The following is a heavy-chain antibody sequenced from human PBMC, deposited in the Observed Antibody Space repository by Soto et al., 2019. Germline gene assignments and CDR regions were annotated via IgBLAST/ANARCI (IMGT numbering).Heavy chain of an antibody. Sequence: QITLKESGPTLVKPTQTLTLTCTFFGFSLSTSGVGVGWVRQPPGKALEWLALIYWDDDRRHSPSLKSRLTINKHTAKNHVVLITTNMDSVDTATYDFAHRTVAGQGVFAYWGQVTLVTVAS. J-gene: IGHJ4*02. CDR2: IYWDDDR. V-gene: IGHV2-5*02. CDR1: GFSLSTSGVG. D-gene: IGHD6-19*01. CDR3: AHRTVAGQGVFAY.